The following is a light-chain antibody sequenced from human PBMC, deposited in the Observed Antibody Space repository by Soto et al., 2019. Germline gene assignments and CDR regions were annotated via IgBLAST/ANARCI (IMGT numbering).Light chain of an antibody. CDR2: EVT. CDR1: NSDLGNYKY. V-gene: IGLV2-14*01. Sequence: QSVLTQPASVSGSPGQSVTIPCTGTNSDLGNYKYVSWYQQYPGKPPQLLIYEVTNRPLGVSNRFSGSKSGHTASLTISGLQAEDEADYYCSSYTTTITVFGGGTKLTVL. CDR3: SSYTTTITV. J-gene: IGLJ3*02.